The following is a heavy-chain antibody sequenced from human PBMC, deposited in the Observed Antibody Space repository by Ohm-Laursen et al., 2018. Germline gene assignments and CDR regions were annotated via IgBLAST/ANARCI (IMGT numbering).Heavy chain of an antibody. D-gene: IGHD4-11*01. Sequence: SLRLSCAASEVTFSSYWMSWVRQAPGKGLEWVGLIKRSSEGSTTHYAAPVKGRFAISRDDSENTLHLQIDSLKTEDTAIYYCTTHYKFWGQGTLVTVSA. V-gene: IGHV3-15*01. CDR1: EVTFSSYW. CDR2: IKRSSEGSTT. J-gene: IGHJ1*01. CDR3: TTHYKF.